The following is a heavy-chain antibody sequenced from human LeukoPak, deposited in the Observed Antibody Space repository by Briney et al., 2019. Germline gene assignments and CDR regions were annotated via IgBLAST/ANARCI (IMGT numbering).Heavy chain of an antibody. CDR2: ISYDGSNK. V-gene: IGHV3-30-3*01. J-gene: IGHJ4*02. Sequence: GGSLRLSCAASGFTFSSYAMHWVRQAPGKGLEWVAVISYDGSNKYYADSVKGRFTISRDNSKNTLYLQMNSLRAEDTAVYYCARDQSGRDYGGNFDYWGQGTLVTISS. D-gene: IGHD4-23*01. CDR3: ARDQSGRDYGGNFDY. CDR1: GFTFSSYA.